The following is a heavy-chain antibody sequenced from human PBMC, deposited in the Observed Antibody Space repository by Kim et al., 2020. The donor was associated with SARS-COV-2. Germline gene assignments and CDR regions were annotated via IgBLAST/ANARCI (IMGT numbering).Heavy chain of an antibody. D-gene: IGHD5-12*01. CDR3: SSVYDYSY. V-gene: IGHV4-39*01. J-gene: IGHJ4*02. CDR1: GGSISSSSYY. CDR2: IYYSGST. Sequence: SETLSLTCTVSGGSISSSSYYWGWIRQPPGKGLEWIGSIYYSGSTYYNPSLKSRVTISVDTSKNQFSLKLSSVTAADTAVYYCSSVYDYSYWGQGTLVTVSS.